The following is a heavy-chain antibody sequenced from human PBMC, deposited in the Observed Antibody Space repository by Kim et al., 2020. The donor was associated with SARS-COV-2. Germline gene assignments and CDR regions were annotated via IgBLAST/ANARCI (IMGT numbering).Heavy chain of an antibody. V-gene: IGHV4-34*01. D-gene: IGHD6-6*01. J-gene: IGHJ5*01. Sequence: SETLSLTCAVYGGSFSGYYWSWIRQPPGKGLEWIGEINHSGSTNYNPSLKSRVTISVDTSKNQFSLKLSSVTAADTAVYYCARGSGAARLASLPDYNWF. CDR2: INHSGST. CDR1: GGSFSGYY. CDR3: ARGSGAARLASLPDYNWF.